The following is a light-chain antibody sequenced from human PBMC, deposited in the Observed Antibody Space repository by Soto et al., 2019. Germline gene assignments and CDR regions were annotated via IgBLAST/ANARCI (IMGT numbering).Light chain of an antibody. J-gene: IGLJ2*01. CDR1: SSDVGGYNY. V-gene: IGLV2-14*01. Sequence: QSALTQPASVSGSPGQSITISCTGTSSDVGGYNYVSWYQQHPGKAPKLMIYDVSNRPSGVSNRFSGSKSGNTASLTISGLQAVDEADYYCSSYTSSCIYVVFGGGTKLTVL. CDR2: DVS. CDR3: SSYTSSCIYVV.